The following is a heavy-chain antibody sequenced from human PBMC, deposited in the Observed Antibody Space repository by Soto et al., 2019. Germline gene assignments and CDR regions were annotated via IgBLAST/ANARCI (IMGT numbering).Heavy chain of an antibody. D-gene: IGHD1-1*01. CDR2: IYHSGST. V-gene: IGHV4-4*02. J-gene: IGHJ4*02. CDR1: GGSISSSNW. CDR3: ARDLKAATGTREQGY. Sequence: QVQLQESGPGLVKPSGTLSLTCAVSGGSISSSNWWSWVRQPPGKGLEWIGEIYHSGSTNYNPSLKSRVTLPVDKSKNQLSLKLTSVTAADTAVYYCARDLKAATGTREQGYWGQGTLVTVSS.